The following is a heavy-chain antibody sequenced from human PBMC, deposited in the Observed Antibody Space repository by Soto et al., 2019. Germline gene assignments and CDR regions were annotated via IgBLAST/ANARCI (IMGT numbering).Heavy chain of an antibody. CDR1: GYTFTSYD. D-gene: IGHD3-9*01. J-gene: IGHJ5*02. CDR2: MNPNSGNT. V-gene: IGHV1-8*01. Sequence: ASVKVSCKASGYTFTSYDINWVRQATGQGLEWMGWMNPNSGNTGYAQKFQGRVTMTRNTSISTAYMELSSLRSEDTAVYYCARESVGDYDILTGYYPTWFDPWGQGTLVTVSS. CDR3: ARESVGDYDILTGYYPTWFDP.